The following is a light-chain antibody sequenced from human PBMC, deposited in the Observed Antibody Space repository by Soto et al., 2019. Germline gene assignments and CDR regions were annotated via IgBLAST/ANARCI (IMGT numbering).Light chain of an antibody. CDR1: SSDVGGYNY. J-gene: IGLJ2*01. V-gene: IGLV2-11*01. Sequence: QSVLTQPRSVSGSPGQSVTISCTGTSSDVGGYNYVSWYQQYPGKAPKLMIYDVTKRPSGVPDRFSGSKSGDTASLTISGLQAEDEANYYCCSYAGTYTLGIFGGGTKVTVL. CDR3: CSYAGTYTLGI. CDR2: DVT.